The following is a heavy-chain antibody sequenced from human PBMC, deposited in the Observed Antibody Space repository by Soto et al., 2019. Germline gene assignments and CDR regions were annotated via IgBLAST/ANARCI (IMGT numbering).Heavy chain of an antibody. J-gene: IGHJ4*02. D-gene: IGHD3-22*01. CDR3: AKATYYYDSSGYYPFDY. V-gene: IGHV3-23*01. CDR2: ISGSGGST. Sequence: GWSLRLSCSASGFTFSSYAMSWVRQAPGKGLEWVSAISGSGGSTYYADSVKGRFTVSRDNSKNTLDLQMNGLRAEYTAVYYCAKATYYYDSSGYYPFDYWGQGTLVTVSS. CDR1: GFTFSSYA.